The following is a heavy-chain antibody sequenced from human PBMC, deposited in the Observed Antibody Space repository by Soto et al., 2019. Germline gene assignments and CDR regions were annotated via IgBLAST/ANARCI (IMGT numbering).Heavy chain of an antibody. D-gene: IGHD2-2*01. CDR2: IIPIFGTA. CDR1: GGTFSSYA. CDR3: ATRVIGIVVVPAAFHYYYYGMDV. J-gene: IGHJ6*02. V-gene: IGHV1-69*13. Sequence: SVKVSCEASGGTFSSYAISWVRQAPGQGLEWMGGIIPIFGTANYAQKFQGRVTITADGSTSTAYMELSSLRSEDTAVYYCATRVIGIVVVPAAFHYYYYGMDVWGQGTTVTVSS.